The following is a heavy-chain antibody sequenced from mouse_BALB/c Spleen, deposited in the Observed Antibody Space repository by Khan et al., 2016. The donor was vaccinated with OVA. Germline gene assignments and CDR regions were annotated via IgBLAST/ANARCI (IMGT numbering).Heavy chain of an antibody. D-gene: IGHD1-1*01. J-gene: IGHJ2*01. CDR3: ARDYGSSYHVIDY. CDR1: GYSITSDYA. CDR2: ITYSGSP. V-gene: IGHV3-2*02. Sequence: VQLKESGPGLVKPSQSLSLTCTVTGYSITSDYAWNWIRQFPGNKLEWMAYITYSGSPGYNPSLKGRISITRDTSTNQFFLQLNSVTTEDTATYYGARDYGSSYHVIDYWGQGTTLTVSS.